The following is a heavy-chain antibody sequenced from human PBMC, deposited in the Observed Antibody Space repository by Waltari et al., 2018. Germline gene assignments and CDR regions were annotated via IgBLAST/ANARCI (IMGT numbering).Heavy chain of an antibody. Sequence: QVHLLQSGPEVKKPGASVKVSCKAPGYSFTNYGISWVRQAPGQGLEWMGWISAYNGNRNYAQKLQGRVTMTTDTSTRTAYMELRNLRSDDTAVYYCAREEDYYYYGMDVWGQGTTVNVSS. J-gene: IGHJ6*02. CDR3: AREEDYYYYGMDV. V-gene: IGHV1-18*01. CDR1: GYSFTNYG. CDR2: ISAYNGNR.